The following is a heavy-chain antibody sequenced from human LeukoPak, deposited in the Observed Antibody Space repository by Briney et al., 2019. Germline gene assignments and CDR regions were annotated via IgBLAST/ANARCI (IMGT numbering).Heavy chain of an antibody. CDR3: ARSGLTDAFDI. CDR1: GYTFTSYW. V-gene: IGHV5-51*01. Sequence: GESLKISCKGSGYTFTSYWIGWVRQMPGKGLEWMGIIYPGDSGTRYSPSFQGQVTISGDKSISTAYLQWSSLKASDTAMYYCARSGLTDAFDIWGQGTMVTVSS. J-gene: IGHJ3*02. CDR2: IYPGDSGT. D-gene: IGHD1-26*01.